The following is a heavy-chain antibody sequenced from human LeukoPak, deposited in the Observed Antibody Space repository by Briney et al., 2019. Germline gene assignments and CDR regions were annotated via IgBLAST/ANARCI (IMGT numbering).Heavy chain of an antibody. J-gene: IGHJ4*02. CDR1: GGSISSSSYY. D-gene: IGHD3-22*01. V-gene: IGHV4-61*01. CDR3: ARVTGYMIEDYFDS. CDR2: IYYSGST. Sequence: PSETLSLTCTVSGGSISSSSYYWSWLRQPPGKGLAWIGYIYYSGSTNYNSSLKSRVTILVDMSKNQFSLKLSSVTAADTAVYYCARVTGYMIEDYFDSWGQGTLVTVSS.